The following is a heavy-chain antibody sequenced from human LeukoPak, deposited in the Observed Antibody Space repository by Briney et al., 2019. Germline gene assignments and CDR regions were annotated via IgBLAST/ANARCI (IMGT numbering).Heavy chain of an antibody. CDR2: ISSSSRYI. V-gene: IGHV3-21*01. D-gene: IGHD5-18*01. CDR1: GFTFSSYS. CDR3: ARDGGYSYGYPLDY. J-gene: IGHJ4*02. Sequence: WGSLRLSCAASGFTFSSYSMNGCRQAPGKGLQWVSAISSSSRYIYYTDSVKGRFTISRDNAKNSLYLQMNSLRAEDTAVYYCARDGGYSYGYPLDYWGQGTLVTVSS.